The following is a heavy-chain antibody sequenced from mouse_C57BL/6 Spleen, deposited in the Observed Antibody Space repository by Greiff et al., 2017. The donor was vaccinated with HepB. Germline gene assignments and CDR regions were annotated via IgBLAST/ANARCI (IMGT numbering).Heavy chain of an antibody. D-gene: IGHD2-4*01. CDR2: IYPGDGDT. Sequence: QVQLQQSGPELVKPGASVKISCKASGYAFSSSWMNWVKQRPGKGLEWIGRIYPGDGDTNYNGKFKGKATLTADKSSSTAYMQLRSLTSEDSAVYFCARTLYYDYDGYYAMDYWGQGTSVTVSS. CDR3: ARTLYYDYDGYYAMDY. J-gene: IGHJ4*01. V-gene: IGHV1-82*01. CDR1: GYAFSSSW.